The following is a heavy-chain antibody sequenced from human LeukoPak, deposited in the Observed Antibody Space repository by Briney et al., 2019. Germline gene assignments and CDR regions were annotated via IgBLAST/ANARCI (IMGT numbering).Heavy chain of an antibody. CDR2: IYSSGST. Sequence: SQTLSLTCTVSGGPISSGSYYWSWIRQPAGKGLEWIGRIYSSGSTNYNPSLKSRVTISVDTSKNQFSLKLSSVTAADTAVHYCARDRYGSSYRFDPWGQGTLVTVSS. CDR1: GGPISSGSYY. V-gene: IGHV4-61*02. J-gene: IGHJ5*02. CDR3: ARDRYGSSYRFDP. D-gene: IGHD6-13*01.